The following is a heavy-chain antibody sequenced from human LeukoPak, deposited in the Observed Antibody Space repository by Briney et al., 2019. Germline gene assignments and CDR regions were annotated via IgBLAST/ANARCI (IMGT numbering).Heavy chain of an antibody. J-gene: IGHJ4*02. CDR3: ASGAAAGTGLEY. CDR2: ISSGSDYI. CDR1: GFTFSSYS. V-gene: IGHV3-21*01. D-gene: IGHD6-13*01. Sequence: PGGSLRLSCAASGFTFSSYSMNWVRQAPGKGLEWVSFISSGSDYIHYAGSVKGRFTISRDNAKNSLYLQMNSLRAEDTALYYCASGAAAGTGLEYWGQGTLVTVSS.